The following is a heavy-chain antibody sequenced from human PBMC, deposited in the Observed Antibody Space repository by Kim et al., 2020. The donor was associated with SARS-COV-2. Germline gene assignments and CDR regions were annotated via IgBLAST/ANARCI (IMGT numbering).Heavy chain of an antibody. J-gene: IGHJ4*02. Sequence: GGSLRLSCAASGFTFSSYGMHWVRQAPGKGLEWAAVIWYDGSNKYYADSVKGRFTISRDNSKNTLYLQMNSLRAEDTAVYYCARERITMIVVVTELDYWGQGTLVTVSS. CDR2: IWYDGSNK. CDR1: GFTFSSYG. V-gene: IGHV3-33*01. CDR3: ARERITMIVVVTELDY. D-gene: IGHD3-22*01.